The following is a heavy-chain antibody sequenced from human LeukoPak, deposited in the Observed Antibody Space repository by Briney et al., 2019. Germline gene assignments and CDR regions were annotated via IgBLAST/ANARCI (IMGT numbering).Heavy chain of an antibody. Sequence: GGSLRLSCAASGFIFSSYGMHWVRQAPGKGLEGVAFIRYDGSNKYYADSVKGRFTISRDNSKNTLYLQMNSLRAEDTALYYCARERDYDFWSGYYKVYYYYYMDVWGKGTTVTVSS. CDR1: GFIFSSYG. CDR3: ARERDYDFWSGYYKVYYYYYMDV. D-gene: IGHD3-3*01. V-gene: IGHV3-30*02. CDR2: IRYDGSNK. J-gene: IGHJ6*03.